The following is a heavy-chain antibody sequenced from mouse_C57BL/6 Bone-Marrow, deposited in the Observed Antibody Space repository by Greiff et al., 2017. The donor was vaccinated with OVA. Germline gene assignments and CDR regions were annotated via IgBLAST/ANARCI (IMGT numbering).Heavy chain of an antibody. J-gene: IGHJ2*01. D-gene: IGHD2-9*01. CDR3: ARPTMVTTYFDY. V-gene: IGHV1-75*01. CDR1: GYTFTDYY. Sequence: VQLVESGPELVKPGASVKISCKASGYTFTDYYINWVKQRPGQGLEWIGWIFPGSGSTYYNEKFKGKATLTVDKSSSTAYMLLSSLTSEDSAVYFCARPTMVTTYFDYWGQGTTLTVSS. CDR2: IFPGSGST.